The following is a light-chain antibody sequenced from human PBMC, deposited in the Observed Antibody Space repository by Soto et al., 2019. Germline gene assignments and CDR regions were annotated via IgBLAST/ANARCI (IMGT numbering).Light chain of an antibody. J-gene: IGLJ2*01. CDR3: ATWDSSLSAGV. Sequence: QSVLTQPPSVSAAPGQKVTISCSGSSSNIGNNYVSWYQQLPGTAPKLLIYDNDKRPSGIPDRFSGSKSGTSATLGVTGLQPWDEADYYCATWDSSLSAGVFGGGTKLTVL. CDR1: SSNIGNNY. V-gene: IGLV1-51*01. CDR2: DND.